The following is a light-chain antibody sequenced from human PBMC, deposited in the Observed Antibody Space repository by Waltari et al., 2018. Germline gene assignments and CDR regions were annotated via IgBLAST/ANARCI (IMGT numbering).Light chain of an antibody. CDR2: DNN. Sequence: QSVLTQPPSVSAAPGQKVTISCSGSSSNLRINYVSWYQQLPGTAPKLLIYDNNKRPSGIPDRFSGSKSGTSATLGITGLRTGDEADYYCGTWDSSLSAVVFGGGTKLTVL. J-gene: IGLJ2*01. CDR3: GTWDSSLSAVV. CDR1: SSNLRINY. V-gene: IGLV1-51*01.